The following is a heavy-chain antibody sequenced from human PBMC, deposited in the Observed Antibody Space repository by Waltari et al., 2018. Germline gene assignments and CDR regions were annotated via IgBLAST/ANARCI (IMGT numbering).Heavy chain of an antibody. CDR3: ARDSNKKYFQH. J-gene: IGHJ1*01. CDR1: GFTFNSYI. D-gene: IGHD4-4*01. Sequence: EVQLVESGGSLVQPGGSLRLSCAASGFTFNSYIMNWVRQAPGKGLEWVSYISSSSSTIYYADSVKGRFTISRDNAKNSLYLQMNSLRAEDTAVYYCARDSNKKYFQHWGQGTLVTVSS. CDR2: ISSSSSTI. V-gene: IGHV3-48*01.